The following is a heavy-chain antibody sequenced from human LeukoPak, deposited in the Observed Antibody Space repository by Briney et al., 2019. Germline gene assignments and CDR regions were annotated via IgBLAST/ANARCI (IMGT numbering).Heavy chain of an antibody. D-gene: IGHD2-2*01. V-gene: IGHV3-66*02. Sequence: GGSLRLSCAASGFTVRSNDMSWVRQAPGKGLEWVSVIYSGGSTHYADSVKGRFTISRDNSKNTLSLQMNSLRAEDTAVYYCAKDPAAIPSYFDYWGQGTLVTVSS. CDR3: AKDPAAIPSYFDY. CDR1: GFTVRSND. CDR2: IYSGGST. J-gene: IGHJ4*02.